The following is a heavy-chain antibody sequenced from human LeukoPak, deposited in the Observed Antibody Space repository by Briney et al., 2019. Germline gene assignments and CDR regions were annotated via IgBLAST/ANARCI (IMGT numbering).Heavy chain of an antibody. CDR1: GFTFSSYG. CDR2: ISYDGSNK. J-gene: IGHJ4*02. D-gene: IGHD6-13*01. CDR3: AKPHEWGGSRYYFDY. Sequence: GGSLRLSCAASGFTFSSYGMHWVRQAPGKGLEWVAIISYDGSNKYYADSVRGRFTISRDNSKNTLYLQMNSLRAEDTAVYYCAKPHEWGGSRYYFDYWGQGTLVTVSS. V-gene: IGHV3-30*18.